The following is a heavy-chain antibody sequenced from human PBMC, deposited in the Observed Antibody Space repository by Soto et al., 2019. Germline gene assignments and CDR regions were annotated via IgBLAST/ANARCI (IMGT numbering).Heavy chain of an antibody. CDR1: GFTFSDHY. CDR3: ARVGDMASQD. CDR2: ISSSGTPI. Sequence: QVQLVESGGCLVKPGGSLRLSCAASGFTFSDHYMTWIRQALGQGLEWLSYISSSGTPIYYAESVRGRFNISGDNAKKSLYLQMNRLRVEDSAVYYCARVGDMASQDWGQGTLVTVSP. J-gene: IGHJ4*02. V-gene: IGHV3-11*01. D-gene: IGHD3-3*01.